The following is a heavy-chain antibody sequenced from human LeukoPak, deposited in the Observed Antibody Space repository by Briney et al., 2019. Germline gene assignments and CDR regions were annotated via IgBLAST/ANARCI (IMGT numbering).Heavy chain of an antibody. Sequence: PGGSLRLSCAASGFTFSSYWMSWVRQAPGKGLEWVSAISGSGGSTYYADSVKGRFTISRDNSKNTLYLQMNSLRAEDTAVYYCANGRANYDFWSGYYLDYYYGMDVWGQGTTVTVSS. V-gene: IGHV3-23*01. CDR1: GFTFSSYW. J-gene: IGHJ6*02. D-gene: IGHD3-3*01. CDR2: ISGSGGST. CDR3: ANGRANYDFWSGYYLDYYYGMDV.